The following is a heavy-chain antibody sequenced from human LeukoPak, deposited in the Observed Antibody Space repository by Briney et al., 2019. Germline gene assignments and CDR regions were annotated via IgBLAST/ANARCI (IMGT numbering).Heavy chain of an antibody. CDR1: GYSFTSYW. D-gene: IGHD3-3*01. CDR3: ARGALEWLFDNAFDI. J-gene: IGHJ3*02. CDR2: IYPGDSDT. V-gene: IGHV5-51*01. Sequence: GESLKISCKGSGYSFTSYWIGWVRQMPGKGLEWMGIIYPGDSDTRYSPPFQGQVTISADKSISTAYLQWSSLKASDTAMYYCARGALEWLFDNAFDIWGQGTMVTVSS.